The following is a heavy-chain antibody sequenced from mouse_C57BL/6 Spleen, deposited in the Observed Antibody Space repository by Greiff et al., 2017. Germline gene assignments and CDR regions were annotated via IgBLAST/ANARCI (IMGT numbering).Heavy chain of an antibody. V-gene: IGHV1-81*01. Sequence: QVHVKQSGAELARPGASVKLSCKASGYTFTSYGISWVKQRTGQGLEWIGEIYPRSGNTYYNEKFKGKATLTADKSSSTAYMELRSLTSEDSAVYFCARVEDYGYYYAMDYWGQGTSVTVSS. CDR3: ARVEDYGYYYAMDY. CDR1: GYTFTSYG. D-gene: IGHD2-2*01. J-gene: IGHJ4*01. CDR2: IYPRSGNT.